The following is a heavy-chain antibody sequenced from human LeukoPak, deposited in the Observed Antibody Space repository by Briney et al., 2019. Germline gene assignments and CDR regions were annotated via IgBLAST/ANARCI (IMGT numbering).Heavy chain of an antibody. V-gene: IGHV1-3*03. CDR2: INAGNGNT. D-gene: IGHD3-22*01. CDR3: ARDRAGVTYYYDSSGPNWFDP. Sequence: ASVKVSCKASGYTFTSYAMHWVRQAPGQRLEWMGWINAGNGNTKYSQEFQGRVTITRDTSASTAYMELSSLRSEDMAVYYCARDRAGVTYYYDSSGPNWFDPWGQGTLVTVSS. J-gene: IGHJ5*02. CDR1: GYTFTSYA.